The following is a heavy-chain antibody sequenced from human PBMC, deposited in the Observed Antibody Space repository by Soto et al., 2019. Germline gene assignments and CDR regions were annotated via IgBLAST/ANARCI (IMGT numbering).Heavy chain of an antibody. CDR3: ARVLLWFGEPIDY. V-gene: IGHV4-31*03. J-gene: IGHJ4*02. CDR1: GGSITSGGYY. D-gene: IGHD3-10*01. Sequence: QVQLQESGPGLVKPSQTLSLTCTVSGGSITSGGYYWSWIRYHPGKGLEWIGYIYYSGSTYYNPSLKSRVTISVDTSNNQFSLKLSSVTAADTAVYYCARVLLWFGEPIDYWGQGTLVTVSS. CDR2: IYYSGST.